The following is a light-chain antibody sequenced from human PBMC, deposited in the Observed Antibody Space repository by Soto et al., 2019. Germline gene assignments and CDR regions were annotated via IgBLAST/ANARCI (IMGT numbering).Light chain of an antibody. CDR1: SSDVGGYNY. CDR3: CSYAGSYTYV. Sequence: QSALTQPRSVSGSPGQSVTISCTGTSSDVGGYNYVSWYQQHPGKAPQLMIYDVSKRPSGVPDRFSGSKSGNTAFLTISGLQAEDEADYYCCSYAGSYTYVFGTGTKVTV. V-gene: IGLV2-11*01. CDR2: DVS. J-gene: IGLJ1*01.